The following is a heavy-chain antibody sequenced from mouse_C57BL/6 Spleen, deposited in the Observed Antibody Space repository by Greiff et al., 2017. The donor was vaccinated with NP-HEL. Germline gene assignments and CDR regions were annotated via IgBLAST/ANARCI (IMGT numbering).Heavy chain of an antibody. J-gene: IGHJ2*01. CDR2: INPSNGGT. CDR1: GYTFTSYW. CDR3: ARGVTTYYFDY. D-gene: IGHD2-2*01. V-gene: IGHV1-53*01. Sequence: QVHVKQPGTELVKPGASVKLSCKASGYTFTSYWMHWVKQRPGQGLEWIGNINPSNGGTNYNEKFKSKATLTVDKSSSTAYMQLSSLTSEDSAVYYCARGVTTYYFDYWGQGTTLTVSS.